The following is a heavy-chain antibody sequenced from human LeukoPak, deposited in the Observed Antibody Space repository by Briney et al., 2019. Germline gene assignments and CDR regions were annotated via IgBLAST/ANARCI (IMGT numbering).Heavy chain of an antibody. Sequence: GESLKISCKGSGYRFTNYWIGWVRQMPGKGLEWMGIIYPDDSDIRYSPSFQGQVTIAADKSISTAYLQWSSLKASDTAMYYCARRDSSGPDAFDIWGQGTMVTVSS. CDR1: GYRFTNYW. J-gene: IGHJ3*02. D-gene: IGHD6-19*01. CDR2: IYPDDSDI. V-gene: IGHV5-51*01. CDR3: ARRDSSGPDAFDI.